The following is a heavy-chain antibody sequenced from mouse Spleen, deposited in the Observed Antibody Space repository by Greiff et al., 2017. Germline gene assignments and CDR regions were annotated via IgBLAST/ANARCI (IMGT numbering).Heavy chain of an antibody. J-gene: IGHJ2*01. CDR2: INPSSGYT. D-gene: IGHD1-1*01. Sequence: VQLQESGAELARPGASVKMSCKASGYTFTSYTMHWVKQRPGQGLEWIGYINPSSGYTKYNQKFKDKATLTADKSSSTAYMQLSSLTSEDSAVYYCARRDYGRLDYWGQGTTLTVSS. CDR3: ARRDYGRLDY. CDR1: GYTFTSYT. V-gene: IGHV1-4*01.